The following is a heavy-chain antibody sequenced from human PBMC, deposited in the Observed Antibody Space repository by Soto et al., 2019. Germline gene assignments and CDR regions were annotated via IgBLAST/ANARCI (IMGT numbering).Heavy chain of an antibody. V-gene: IGHV3-23*01. J-gene: IGHJ5*02. Sequence: EVQLLESGGGLVQPGGSLRLSCAASGFTFSSYAMSWVRQAPGKGLEWVSAISGSGGSTYYADSVKGRFTISRDNSKNPLYLQMNSVRAEDSAVYDCAIVPLWDPWGQGTLVTVSS. D-gene: IGHD3-10*01. CDR2: ISGSGGST. CDR1: GFTFSSYA. CDR3: AIVPLWDP.